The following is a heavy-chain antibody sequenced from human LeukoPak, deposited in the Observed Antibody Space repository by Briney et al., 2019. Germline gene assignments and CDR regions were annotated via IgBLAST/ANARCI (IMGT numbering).Heavy chain of an antibody. J-gene: IGHJ4*02. V-gene: IGHV3-23*01. D-gene: IGHD1-26*01. Sequence: GGSLRLSCAASGFTFSSYAMSWVRQAPGKGLEWVSAISGSGGSAYYADSVKGRFTISRDNSKNTLYLQMNSLRAEDTAVYYCARSYSGSYYEYGYWGQGTLVTVSS. CDR3: ARSYSGSYYEYGY. CDR1: GFTFSSYA. CDR2: ISGSGGSA.